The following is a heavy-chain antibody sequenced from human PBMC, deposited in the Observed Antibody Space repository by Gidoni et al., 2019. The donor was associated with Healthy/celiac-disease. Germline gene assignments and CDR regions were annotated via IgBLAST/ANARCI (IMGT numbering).Heavy chain of an antibody. CDR1: GFPFSSYE. V-gene: IGHV3-48*03. CDR2: ISSSGSTI. Sequence: EVQLVESGGGLVQPGGSLRLSCAASGFPFSSYEMNWVRQAPGKGLEWVSYISSSGSTIYYADSVKGRFTISRDNAKNSLYLQMNSLRAEDTAVYYCARGTYYYDSSGYPPVDYWGQGTLVTVSS. J-gene: IGHJ4*02. D-gene: IGHD3-22*01. CDR3: ARGTYYYDSSGYPPVDY.